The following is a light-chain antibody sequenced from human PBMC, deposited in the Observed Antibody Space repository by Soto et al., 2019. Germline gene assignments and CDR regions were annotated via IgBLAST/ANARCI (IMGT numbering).Light chain of an antibody. CDR2: ATS. CDR1: QSVSSSY. Sequence: EIVLTQSPVTLSLSPGERATLSCRASQSVSSSYLAWYQQKPGQPPRLVMYATSSRATGIPARFSGSGSGTDFTLTISRLEPEDFAVYYCQQYGSSSWTFGQGTKVDIK. CDR3: QQYGSSSWT. J-gene: IGKJ1*01. V-gene: IGKV3-20*01.